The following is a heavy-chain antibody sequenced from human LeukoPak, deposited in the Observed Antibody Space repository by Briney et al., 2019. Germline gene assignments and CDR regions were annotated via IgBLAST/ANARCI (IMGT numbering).Heavy chain of an antibody. V-gene: IGHV1-18*01. CDR3: ARDQIPVRYGSGSRAAYYYYGMDV. Sequence: ASVKVSCKASGYTFTSYGISWVRQAPGQGLEWMGLISAYNGNTNYAQKLQGRVTMTTDTSTSTAYMELRSMRSDDTAVYYCARDQIPVRYGSGSRAAYYYYGMDVWGQGTAVTVSS. CDR1: GYTFTSYG. J-gene: IGHJ6*02. D-gene: IGHD3-10*01. CDR2: ISAYNGNT.